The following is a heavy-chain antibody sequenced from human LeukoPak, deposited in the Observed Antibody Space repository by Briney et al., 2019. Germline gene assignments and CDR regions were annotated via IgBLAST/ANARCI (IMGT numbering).Heavy chain of an antibody. Sequence: PGGSLRLSCAASGFTVSSNYMSWVRQAPGKGLEWVSVIYSGGSTYYADSVKGRFTISRDNSKNTLYLQMNSLRAEDTAVYYCARHGILYYYYMDVWGKGTTVTVSS. CDR3: ARHGILYYYYMDV. D-gene: IGHD1-1*01. V-gene: IGHV3-53*01. J-gene: IGHJ6*03. CDR2: IYSGGST. CDR1: GFTVSSNY.